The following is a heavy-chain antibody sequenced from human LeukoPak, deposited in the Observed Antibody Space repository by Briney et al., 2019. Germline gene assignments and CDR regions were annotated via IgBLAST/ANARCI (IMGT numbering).Heavy chain of an antibody. Sequence: GASVKFSCKASGYTFTSYDINWVRQATGQGLEWMGWMNPNSGNTGYAQKFQGRVTMTRNTSISTAYMELSSLRSEDTAVYYCASRLTGDDLADAFDIWGQGTMVTVSS. CDR3: ASRLTGDDLADAFDI. D-gene: IGHD7-27*01. J-gene: IGHJ3*02. V-gene: IGHV1-8*01. CDR1: GYTFTSYD. CDR2: MNPNSGNT.